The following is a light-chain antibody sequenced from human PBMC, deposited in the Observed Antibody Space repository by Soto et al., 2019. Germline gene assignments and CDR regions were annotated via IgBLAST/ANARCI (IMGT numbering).Light chain of an antibody. CDR1: GSNIGSNF. J-gene: IGLJ2*01. V-gene: IGLV1-47*01. CDR3: ATWDDTLIGVV. CDR2: RNN. Sequence: QSVLTQPPSASGTPGQRVSISCSGSGSNIGSNFVYWYQQLPGTAPKLLMYRNNQRPSGVPARFSGSKSGTSASLAISGLRSEDEGDYYCATWDDTLIGVVFGGGTKLTVL.